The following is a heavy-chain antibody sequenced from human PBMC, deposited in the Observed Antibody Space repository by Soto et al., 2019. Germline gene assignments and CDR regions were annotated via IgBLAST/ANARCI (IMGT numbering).Heavy chain of an antibody. Sequence: GGSLRLSCAASGFTFSSYSMNWVRQAPGKGLEWVSSISSSSSYIYYADSVKGRFTISRDNAKNSLYLQMNSLRAEDTAVYYCARGRGSYYALSEGPEDAFDIWGQGTMDTVS. CDR1: GFTFSSYS. D-gene: IGHD1-26*01. CDR3: ARGRGSYYALSEGPEDAFDI. CDR2: ISSSSSYI. J-gene: IGHJ3*02. V-gene: IGHV3-21*01.